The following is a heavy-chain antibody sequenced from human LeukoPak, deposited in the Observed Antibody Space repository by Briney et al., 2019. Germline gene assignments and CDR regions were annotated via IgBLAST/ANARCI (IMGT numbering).Heavy chain of an antibody. Sequence: SETLSLTCAVYGGSFSGYYWSWIRQPPGKGLEWIGEINHSGSTNYNPSLKSRVTISVDTSKNQFSLKLSSVTAADTAVYYCARGSQQLVVAANDYWGQGTLVTVSS. CDR2: INHSGST. J-gene: IGHJ4*02. V-gene: IGHV4-34*01. CDR3: ARGSQQLVVAANDY. CDR1: GGSFSGYY. D-gene: IGHD6-13*01.